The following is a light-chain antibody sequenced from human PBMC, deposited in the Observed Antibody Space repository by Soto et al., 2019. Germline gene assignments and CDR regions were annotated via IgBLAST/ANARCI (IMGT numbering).Light chain of an antibody. CDR1: SSDVGRYNY. J-gene: IGLJ1*01. CDR2: EVS. V-gene: IGLV2-14*01. CDR3: SSYTSIITLYV. Sequence: QSVLTQPASVSGSPGQSITISCTGTSSDVGRYNYVSWYQQHPGKAPKLMIYEVSNRPSGVSSRFSGSKSGNTASLTISGLQAEDEADYYCSSYTSIITLYVFGSGTKVTVL.